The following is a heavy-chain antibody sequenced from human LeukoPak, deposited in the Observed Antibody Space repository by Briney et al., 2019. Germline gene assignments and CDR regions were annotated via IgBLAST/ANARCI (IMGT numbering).Heavy chain of an antibody. Sequence: SVKVSCKASGGTFSSYAISWVRQAPGQGLEWMGGIIPIFGTANYAQKFQGRVTITADESTSTAYMELTSLRSEDTAVYYCARAPDSFGSGSFQTLYYYYYMNVWGKGTTVTVSS. CDR3: ARAPDSFGSGSFQTLYYYYYMNV. J-gene: IGHJ6*03. CDR2: IIPIFGTA. D-gene: IGHD3-10*01. CDR1: GGTFSSYA. V-gene: IGHV1-69*13.